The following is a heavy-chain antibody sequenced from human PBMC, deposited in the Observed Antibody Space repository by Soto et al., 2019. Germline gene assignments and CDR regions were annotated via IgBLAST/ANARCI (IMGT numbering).Heavy chain of an antibody. J-gene: IGHJ4*02. Sequence: PGGSLRLSCAASGFTFSSYSMNWVRQAPGKGLEWVSYISSSSSTIYHADSVKGRFTISRDKAKNSLYLQMNSLRDEDTAVYDCARDRWLPRSYYFDYWGQGTLVTVSS. CDR3: ARDRWLPRSYYFDY. V-gene: IGHV3-48*02. CDR2: ISSSSSTI. CDR1: GFTFSSYS. D-gene: IGHD5-12*01.